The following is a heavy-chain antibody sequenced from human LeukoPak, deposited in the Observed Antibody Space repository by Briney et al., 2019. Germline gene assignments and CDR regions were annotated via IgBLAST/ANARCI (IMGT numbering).Heavy chain of an antibody. V-gene: IGHV3-23*01. J-gene: IGHJ4*02. CDR2: ISGSGGST. CDR1: GFTFSSYA. D-gene: IGHD3-22*01. CDR3: ARKDSSGFFRIDY. Sequence: PGGSLRLSCAASGFTFSSYAMSWVRQAPGKGLEWVSAISGSGGSTYYADSVKGRFTISRDNSKNTLYLQMNSLRAEDTAVYYCARKDSSGFFRIDYWGQGTLVTVSS.